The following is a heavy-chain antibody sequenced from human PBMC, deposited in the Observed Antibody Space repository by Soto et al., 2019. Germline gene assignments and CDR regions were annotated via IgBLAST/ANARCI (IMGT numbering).Heavy chain of an antibody. J-gene: IGHJ6*03. Sequence: GGSLRLACAASGFTFSNCHMNQDRQAPGEGLEWVSSISRNGNYIYYIDSVKGRFTISRDNAENSLYLQMNSLRAEDTAVYYCARVFGVSSRPRGYYYYYMDVWGKGTTVTVSS. CDR1: GFTFSNCH. D-gene: IGHD3-3*01. V-gene: IGHV3-21*01. CDR3: ARVFGVSSRPRGYYYYYMDV. CDR2: ISRNGNYI.